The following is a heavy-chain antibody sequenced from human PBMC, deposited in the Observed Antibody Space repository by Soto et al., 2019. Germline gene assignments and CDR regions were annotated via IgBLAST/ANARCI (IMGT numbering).Heavy chain of an antibody. V-gene: IGHV3-30-3*01. J-gene: IGHJ3*02. Sequence: QVQLVESGGGVVQPGRSLRLSCAASGFTFSSYAMHWVRQAPGKGLEWVAVISYDGSNKYYADSVKGRFTISRDNSKNTLYLQMNSLRAEDTAVYYCARDGSGRPSSGDAAFDIWGQGTMVTVSS. D-gene: IGHD3-3*01. CDR1: GFTFSSYA. CDR2: ISYDGSNK. CDR3: ARDGSGRPSSGDAAFDI.